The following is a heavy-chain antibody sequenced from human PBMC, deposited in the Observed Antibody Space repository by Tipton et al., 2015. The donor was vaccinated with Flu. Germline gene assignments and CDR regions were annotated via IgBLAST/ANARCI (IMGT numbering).Heavy chain of an antibody. D-gene: IGHD6-13*01. CDR2: IYTSGST. Sequence: TLSLTCTVSGGSISSGSYYWSWIRQPAGKGLEWIGRIYTSGSTNYNPSLKSRVTISVDMSKNQFSLKLSSVTAADTAVYYCARDLGSSGSFDYWGQGTLVTVSS. CDR1: GGSISSGSYY. J-gene: IGHJ4*02. CDR3: ARDLGSSGSFDY. V-gene: IGHV4-61*02.